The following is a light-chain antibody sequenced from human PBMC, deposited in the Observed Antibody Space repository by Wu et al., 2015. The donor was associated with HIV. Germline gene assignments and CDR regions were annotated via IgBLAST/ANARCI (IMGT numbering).Light chain of an antibody. V-gene: IGKV3-20*01. CDR1: QSVSSNY. CDR2: AAS. J-gene: IGKJ2*01. Sequence: EIVLTQSPGTLSLSPGERATLSCRASQSVSSNYLAWYQKKSGQAPRLLIYAASSRVTGIPDRFSGSESGTDFTLTISRLEPEDFAVYYCQHYSSSPTMYTFGQGTKLEIK. CDR3: QHYSSSPTMYT.